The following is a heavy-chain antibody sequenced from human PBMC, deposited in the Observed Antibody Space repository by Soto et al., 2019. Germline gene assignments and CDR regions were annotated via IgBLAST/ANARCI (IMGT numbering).Heavy chain of an antibody. CDR3: ARLHSCFDFYYYYYMDV. CDR2: IYYSGST. CDR1: GGSISSYY. J-gene: IGHJ6*03. Sequence: PSETLSLTCTVSGGSISSYYWSWIRQPPGKGLEWIGYIYYSGSTNYNPSLKSRVTISVDTSKNQFSLKLSSVTAAGTAVYYCARLHSCFDFYYYYYMDVWGQGTLGTVSS. D-gene: IGHD5-12*01. V-gene: IGHV4-59*08.